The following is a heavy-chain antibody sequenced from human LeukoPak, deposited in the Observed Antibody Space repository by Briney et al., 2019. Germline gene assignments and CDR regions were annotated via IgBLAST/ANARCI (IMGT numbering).Heavy chain of an antibody. CDR2: INPYGTT. CDR1: GGSISSGNCY. CDR3: ARSHPLPSGYHEY. Sequence: PSETLSLTCSVAGGSISSGNCYWTWVRQPAGKGLEWIGRINPYGTTNYNPSVRSRLTISVDTSRNQFSLKLSSVTAADTAVYYCARSHPLPSGYHEYWGQGSLVTVSS. J-gene: IGHJ4*02. V-gene: IGHV4-61*02. D-gene: IGHD3-22*01.